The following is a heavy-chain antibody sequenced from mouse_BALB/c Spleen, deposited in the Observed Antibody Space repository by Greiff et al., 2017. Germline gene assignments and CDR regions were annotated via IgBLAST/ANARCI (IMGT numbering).Heavy chain of an antibody. CDR2: ISSGGGST. J-gene: IGHJ3*01. CDR3: ARRGTYGNYGAWFAY. D-gene: IGHD2-1*01. Sequence: EVQLVESGGGLVKPGGSLKLSCAASGFAFSSYDMSWVRQTPEKRLEWVAYISSGGGSTYYPDTVKGRFTISRDNAKNTLYLQMSSLKSEDTAMYYCARRGTYGNYGAWFAYWGQGTLVTVSA. CDR1: GFAFSSYD. V-gene: IGHV5-12-1*01.